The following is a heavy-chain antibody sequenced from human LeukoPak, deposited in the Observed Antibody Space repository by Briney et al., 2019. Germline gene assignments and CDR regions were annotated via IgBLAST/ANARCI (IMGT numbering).Heavy chain of an antibody. Sequence: PSETLSLTCTVSGGSISSYYWSWIRQPPGKGLEWIGYIYYSGSTNYNPSLKSRVTISVDTSKNQFSLKLSSVTAADTAVYYCARLHSYGYYFDYWGQGTLVTVSS. J-gene: IGHJ4*02. CDR1: GGSISSYY. V-gene: IGHV4-59*08. D-gene: IGHD5-18*01. CDR3: ARLHSYGYYFDY. CDR2: IYYSGST.